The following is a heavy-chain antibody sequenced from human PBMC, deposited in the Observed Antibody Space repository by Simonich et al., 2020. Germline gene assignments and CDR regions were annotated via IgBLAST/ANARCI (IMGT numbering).Heavy chain of an antibody. J-gene: IGHJ3*02. CDR3: ARDYSNYDAFDI. CDR2: INSYGRRT. V-gene: IGHV3-74*01. D-gene: IGHD4-4*01. Sequence: EVQLVESGGGLVQPGGSLRLSCAASGFTFSSYWMHWVRQAPGKGGGWDSSINSYGRRTSYADSVKGRFTISRDNAKNTLYLQMNSLRAEDTAVYYCARDYSNYDAFDIWGQGTMVTVSS. CDR1: GFTFSSYW.